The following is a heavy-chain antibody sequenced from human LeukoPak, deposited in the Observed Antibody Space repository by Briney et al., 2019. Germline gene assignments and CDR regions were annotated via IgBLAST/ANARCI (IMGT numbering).Heavy chain of an antibody. CDR2: ISSGSSTI. CDR1: GFTFRSDA. Sequence: PGGSLRLSCAASGFTFRSDAMTWVRQAPGKGLEWVSYISSGSSTIYYADSVRGRFAISRDNAKNLLYLQMNSLRDDDTAVYYCARGEYDWGQGTLVTVSS. V-gene: IGHV3-48*02. J-gene: IGHJ4*02. D-gene: IGHD3-10*01. CDR3: ARGEYD.